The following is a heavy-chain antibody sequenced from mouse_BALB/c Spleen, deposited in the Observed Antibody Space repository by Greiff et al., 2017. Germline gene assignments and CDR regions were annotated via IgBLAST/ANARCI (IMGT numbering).Heavy chain of an antibody. CDR3: ANMVFAY. D-gene: IGHD1-1*02. V-gene: IGHV5-9-4*01. J-gene: IGHJ3*01. CDR2: ISSGGSYT. Sequence: EVHLVESGGGLVKPGGSLKLSCAASGFTFSSYAMSWVRQSPEKRLEWVAEISSGGSYTYYPDTVTGRFTISRDNAKNTLYLEMSSLRSEDTAMYYCANMVFAYWGQGTLVTVSA. CDR1: GFTFSSYA.